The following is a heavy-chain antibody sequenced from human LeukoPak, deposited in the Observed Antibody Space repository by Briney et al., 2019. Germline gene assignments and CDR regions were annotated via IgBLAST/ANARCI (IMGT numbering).Heavy chain of an antibody. J-gene: IGHJ4*02. CDR3: ASSDSSGYYDN. V-gene: IGHV4-59*01. CDR1: GGSISSYY. CDR2: IYYSGNT. D-gene: IGHD3-22*01. Sequence: SETLSLTCTVSGGSISSYYWNWIRQPPGNGLEWIGYIYYSGNTNHHPSLKSRVTISVDTPKNQFSLKLSSVTAADTAVYYCASSDSSGYYDNWGQGTLVTVSS.